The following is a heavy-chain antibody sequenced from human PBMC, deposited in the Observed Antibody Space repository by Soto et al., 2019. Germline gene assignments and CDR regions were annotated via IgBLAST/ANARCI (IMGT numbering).Heavy chain of an antibody. D-gene: IGHD1-26*01. CDR3: ARRYGSAIDY. Sequence: SETLSLTCAVSGGSISSSNWWSWVRQPPGKGLEWIGEIYHSGSTNYDPSLKSRVTISVDTSKNQFSLKLSSVTAADTAVYYCARRYGSAIDYWGQGTLVTVSS. J-gene: IGHJ4*02. CDR2: IYHSGST. V-gene: IGHV4-4*02. CDR1: GGSISSSNW.